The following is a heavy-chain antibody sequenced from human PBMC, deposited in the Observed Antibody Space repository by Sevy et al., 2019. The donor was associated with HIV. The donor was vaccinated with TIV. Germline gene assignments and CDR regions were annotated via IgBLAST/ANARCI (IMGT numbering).Heavy chain of an antibody. V-gene: IGHV4-61*02. Sequence: SETLSLTCSISGGSSRSGTYYWSWIRQPAGKGLEWIGRVHTSGRTNYNPSLKSRVTISVDTSKNQFSLRLRSVTAADTAVYYCAGEYSSGWYQAFDVWGQGTMVTVPS. CDR2: VHTSGRT. CDR3: AGEYSSGWYQAFDV. D-gene: IGHD6-13*01. J-gene: IGHJ3*01. CDR1: GGSSRSGTYY.